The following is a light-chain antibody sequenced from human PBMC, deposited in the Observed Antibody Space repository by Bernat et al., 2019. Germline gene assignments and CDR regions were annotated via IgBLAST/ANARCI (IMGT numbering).Light chain of an antibody. Sequence: SYDLTQPPSMSVSPGQTARITCSGVGRKYTCWYQQRPGQSPVVVIYQDDKRPSGIPERFSGSHSGNTATLTISGAQALDEADYYCQAWDSSTGVCGGGTKLTVL. J-gene: IGLJ3*02. CDR2: QDD. CDR1: GRKY. V-gene: IGLV3-1*01. CDR3: QAWDSSTGV.